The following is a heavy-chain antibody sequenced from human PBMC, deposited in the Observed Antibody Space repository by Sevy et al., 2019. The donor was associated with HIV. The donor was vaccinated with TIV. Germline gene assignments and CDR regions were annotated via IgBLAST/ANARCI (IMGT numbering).Heavy chain of an antibody. J-gene: IGHJ3*02. D-gene: IGHD3-10*01. Sequence: GGSLRLSCTASGFTFGDYALSWFRQAPGKGLEWVGFIRSKSYGGTTEYAASVKGRFTISRDDSKGIAYLQMNGLKTEETAVYFCTRVPSDYYGSGSRRGDAFDIWGQGTMVTVSS. V-gene: IGHV3-49*03. CDR2: IRSKSYGGTT. CDR1: GFTFGDYA. CDR3: TRVPSDYYGSGSRRGDAFDI.